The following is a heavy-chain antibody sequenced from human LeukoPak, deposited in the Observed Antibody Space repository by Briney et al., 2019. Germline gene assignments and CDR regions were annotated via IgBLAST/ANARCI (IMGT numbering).Heavy chain of an antibody. V-gene: IGHV4-59*01. D-gene: IGHD1-20*01. CDR3: ARDRGYNWNDYYYHGMDV. CDR1: GGSISSYY. J-gene: IGHJ6*02. CDR2: IYYSGST. Sequence: SETLSLTCTVSGGSISSYYWSWIRQPPGKGLEWIGYIYYSGSTNYNPSLKSRVTISVDTSKNQFSLKLSSVTAADTAVYYCARDRGYNWNDYYYHGMDVWGQGTTVTVSS.